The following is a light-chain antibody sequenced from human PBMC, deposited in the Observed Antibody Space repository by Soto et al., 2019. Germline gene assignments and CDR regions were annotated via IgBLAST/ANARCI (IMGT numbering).Light chain of an antibody. CDR2: DVS. CDR1: SSDVGGYNY. J-gene: IGLJ2*01. Sequence: QSALTQPASVSGSPGQSITISCTGTSSDVGGYNYVSWYQQHPGKAPKLMIYDVSNRPSGVSNRFSGSKSGNTACLTISGLQAEDEADYYCSSYTGSSTPVVFGGGTKLTVL. V-gene: IGLV2-14*01. CDR3: SSYTGSSTPVV.